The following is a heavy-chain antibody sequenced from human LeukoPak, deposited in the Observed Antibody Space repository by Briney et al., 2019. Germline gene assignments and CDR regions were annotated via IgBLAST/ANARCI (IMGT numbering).Heavy chain of an antibody. V-gene: IGHV3-66*01. CDR2: IYSGGST. J-gene: IGHJ3*02. D-gene: IGHD6-13*01. CDR1: GFTVSSNY. Sequence: GGSLRLSCAASGFTVSSNYMSWVRQAPGKGLEWVSVIYSGGSTYYADSVKGRFTISRDNAKNSLYLQMNSLRAEDTAVYYCTRASIAATGPTDAFDIWGQGTLVTVSS. CDR3: TRASIAATGPTDAFDI.